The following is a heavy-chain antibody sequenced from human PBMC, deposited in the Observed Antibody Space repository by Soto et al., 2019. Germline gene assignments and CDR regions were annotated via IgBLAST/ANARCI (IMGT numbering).Heavy chain of an antibody. Sequence: PGESLKISCKGSGYSFTSYWIGWVRQMPGKGLEWMGIIYPGDSDTRYSPSFQGQVTISADKSISTAYLQWSSLKASDTAMYYCARYLIGYSGSSYYFDYWGQGTLVTVSS. V-gene: IGHV5-51*01. CDR1: GYSFTSYW. D-gene: IGHD1-26*01. CDR3: ARYLIGYSGSSYYFDY. J-gene: IGHJ4*02. CDR2: IYPGDSDT.